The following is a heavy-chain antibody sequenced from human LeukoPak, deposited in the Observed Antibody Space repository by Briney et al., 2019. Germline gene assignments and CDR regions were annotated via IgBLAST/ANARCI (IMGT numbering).Heavy chain of an antibody. D-gene: IGHD3-3*01. CDR2: ISTSSSYI. V-gene: IGHV3-21*01. Sequence: PGGSLRLSCAASGFTFSSYSMNWVRQAPGKGLEWVSSISTSSSYIYYADSVKGRLTISRDNAKNSLYLQMNSLRAEDTAVYYCARDLSYDFWSGYYSQPWFDPWGQGTLVTVSS. J-gene: IGHJ5*02. CDR1: GFTFSSYS. CDR3: ARDLSYDFWSGYYSQPWFDP.